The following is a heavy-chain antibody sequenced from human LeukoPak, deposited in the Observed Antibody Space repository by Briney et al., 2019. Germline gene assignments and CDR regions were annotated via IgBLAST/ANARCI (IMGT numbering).Heavy chain of an antibody. D-gene: IGHD3-22*01. CDR1: GYTFTSYY. J-gene: IGHJ4*02. Sequence: ASVKVSCKASGYTFTSYYMHWVRQAPGQGLEWMGIINPSGGSTSYAQKFQGRVTMTRDTSTSKVYMELSSLRSEDTAVYYCATEIARKEINYYDSSGSDLPVDYWGQGTLVTVSS. V-gene: IGHV1-46*01. CDR2: INPSGGST. CDR3: ATEIARKEINYYDSSGSDLPVDY.